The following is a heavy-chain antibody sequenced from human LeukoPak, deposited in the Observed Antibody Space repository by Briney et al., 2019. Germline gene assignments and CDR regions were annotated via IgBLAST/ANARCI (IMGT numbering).Heavy chain of an antibody. CDR2: IDTDGSIT. Sequence: GSLRLSCAASYFIFGNYWMHWVRQPPGKGLVWVSRIDTDGSITSYADSVKGRFTISRDNAKNTLYLQMSSLRAEDTAVYYCVRSGPQSPDCYRYWGPGTLVTVSS. D-gene: IGHD2-21*02. CDR1: YFIFGNYW. J-gene: IGHJ4*02. V-gene: IGHV3-74*01. CDR3: VRSGPQSPDCYRY.